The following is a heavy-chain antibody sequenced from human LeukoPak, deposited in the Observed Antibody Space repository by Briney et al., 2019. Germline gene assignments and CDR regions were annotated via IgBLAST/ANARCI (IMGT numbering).Heavy chain of an antibody. CDR3: ARGDYSNYSTVDY. D-gene: IGHD4-11*01. CDR2: IIPIFGTA. V-gene: IGHV1-69*13. J-gene: IGHJ4*02. CDR1: GGTFSSYA. Sequence: SVKVSCKASGGTFSSYAISWVRQAPGQGLEWMGGIIPIFGTANYARKFQGRVTITADESTSTAYMELSSLRSEDTAVYYCARGDYSNYSTVDYWGQGTLVTVSS.